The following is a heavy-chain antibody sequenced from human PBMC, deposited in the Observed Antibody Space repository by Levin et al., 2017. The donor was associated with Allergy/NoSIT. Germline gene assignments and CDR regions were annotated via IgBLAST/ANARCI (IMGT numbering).Heavy chain of an antibody. CDR2: ISSSGSTI. CDR3: ATARVRFLEWSRFDY. Sequence: GGSLRLSCAASGFTFSDYYMSWIRQAPGKGLEWVSYISSSGSTIYYADSVKGRFTISRDNAKNSLYLQMNSLRAEDTAVYYCATARVRFLEWSRFDYWGQGTLVTVSS. D-gene: IGHD3-3*01. CDR1: GFTFSDYY. J-gene: IGHJ4*02. V-gene: IGHV3-11*01.